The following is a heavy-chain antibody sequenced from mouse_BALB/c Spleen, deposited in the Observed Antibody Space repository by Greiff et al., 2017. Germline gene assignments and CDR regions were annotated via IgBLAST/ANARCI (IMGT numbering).Heavy chain of an antibody. D-gene: IGHD3-1*01. CDR1: GYTFTDYA. J-gene: IGHJ4*01. CDR2: ISTYYGNT. CDR3: ARHSSGYDAMDY. V-gene: IGHV1-67*01. Sequence: VQLVESGPELVRPGVSVKISCKGSGYTFTDYAMHWVKQSHAKSLEWIGVISTYYGNTNYNQKFKGKATMTVDKSSSTAYMELARLTSEDSAIYYCARHSSGYDAMDYWGQGTSVTVSS.